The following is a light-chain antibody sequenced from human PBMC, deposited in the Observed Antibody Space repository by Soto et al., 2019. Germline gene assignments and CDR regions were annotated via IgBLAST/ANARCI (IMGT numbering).Light chain of an antibody. V-gene: IGKV1-5*03. Sequence: DIQMTQSPSTLSASVGDRVTITCRASQSISSWLAWYQQKPGKANKLLIYKASSLESGVPSRFSGSGSETEFTLTIYSLQPDDFATYYCQQYNSYSYTFGQGTKREIK. J-gene: IGKJ2*01. CDR1: QSISSW. CDR2: KAS. CDR3: QQYNSYSYT.